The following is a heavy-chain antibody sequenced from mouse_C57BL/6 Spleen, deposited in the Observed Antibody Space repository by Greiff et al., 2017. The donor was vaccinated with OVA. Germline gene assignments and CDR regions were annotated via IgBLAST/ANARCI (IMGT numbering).Heavy chain of an antibody. CDR1: GYSFTDYN. CDR3: ARSEEVTTVVAGDYAMDY. V-gene: IGHV1-39*01. CDR2: INPNYGTT. Sequence: EVKLVESGPELVKPGASVKISCKASGYSFTDYNMNWVKQSNGKSLEWIGVINPNYGTTSYNQKFKGKATLTVDQSSSTAYMQLNSLTSEDSAVYYCARSEEVTTVVAGDYAMDYWGQGTSVTVSS. J-gene: IGHJ4*01. D-gene: IGHD1-1*01.